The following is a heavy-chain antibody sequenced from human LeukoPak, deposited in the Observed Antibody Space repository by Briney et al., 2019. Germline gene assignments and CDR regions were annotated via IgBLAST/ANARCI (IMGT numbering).Heavy chain of an antibody. D-gene: IGHD3-3*01. J-gene: IGHJ4*02. Sequence: SVKVSCKASGGTFSSYAISWVRQAPGQGLEWMGGIIPIFGTANYAQKFQGRVTITADESTSTAYVELSSLRSEDTAVYYCARVYDFWSGYLFDYWGQGTLVTVSS. CDR1: GGTFSSYA. V-gene: IGHV1-69*13. CDR2: IIPIFGTA. CDR3: ARVYDFWSGYLFDY.